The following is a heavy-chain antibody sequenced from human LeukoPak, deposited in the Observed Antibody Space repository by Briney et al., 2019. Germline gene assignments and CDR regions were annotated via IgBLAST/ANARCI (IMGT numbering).Heavy chain of an antibody. CDR2: INHSGST. Sequence: PSETLSLTCAVYGGSFSGYYWSWIRQPPGKGLEWIGEINHSGSTNYNPSLKSRVTISVDTSKNQFSLKLSSVTAADTAVYYCAREGGRYYYDSSGYYGPWGQGTLVTVSS. CDR3: AREGGRYYYDSSGYYGP. J-gene: IGHJ5*02. CDR1: GGSFSGYY. V-gene: IGHV4-34*01. D-gene: IGHD3-22*01.